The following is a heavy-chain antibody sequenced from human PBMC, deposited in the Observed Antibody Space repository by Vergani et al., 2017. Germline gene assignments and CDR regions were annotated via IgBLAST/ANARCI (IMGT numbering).Heavy chain of an antibody. CDR2: IYYSGST. D-gene: IGHD5-18*01. CDR1: CGSIRSGDYY. Sequence: QVQLQESGPGLVQPSQTLSLTCTVSCGSIRSGDYYWSWIRQPPGKGLEWIGYIYYSGSTYYNPSLKSRVTISVDTSKNQFSLKLSSVTAADTAVYYCARGGDTTIGWYYYYYYYMDVWGKXP. CDR3: ARGGDTTIGWYYYYYYYMDV. V-gene: IGHV4-30-4*08. J-gene: IGHJ6*03.